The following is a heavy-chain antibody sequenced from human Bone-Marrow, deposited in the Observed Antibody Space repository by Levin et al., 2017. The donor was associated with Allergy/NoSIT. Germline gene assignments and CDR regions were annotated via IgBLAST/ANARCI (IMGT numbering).Heavy chain of an antibody. D-gene: IGHD2-2*01. V-gene: IGHV4-39*01. CDR1: GGSISSSSYY. CDR2: IYYSGST. Sequence: SETLSLTCTVSGGSISSSSYYWGWIRQPPGKGLEWIGSIYYSGSTYYNPSLKSRVTISVDTSKNQFSLKLSSVTAADTAVYYCARHDCSSTSCYHTRYYYYYGMDVWGQGTTVTVSS. J-gene: IGHJ6*02. CDR3: ARHDCSSTSCYHTRYYYYYGMDV.